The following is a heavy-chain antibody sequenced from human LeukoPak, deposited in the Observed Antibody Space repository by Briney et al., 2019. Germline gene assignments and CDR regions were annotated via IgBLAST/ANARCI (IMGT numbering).Heavy chain of an antibody. CDR3: ARHFSGYDTDY. D-gene: IGHD5-12*01. CDR1: SGSISNFH. CDR2: IYYSGST. V-gene: IGHV4-59*05. J-gene: IGHJ4*02. Sequence: PSETLSLTCSVSSGSISNFHWSWIRQPAGKGLEWIGSIYYSGSTYYNPSLKSRVTISVDTSKNQFSLKLSSVTAADTAVYYCARHFSGYDTDYWGQGTLVTVSS.